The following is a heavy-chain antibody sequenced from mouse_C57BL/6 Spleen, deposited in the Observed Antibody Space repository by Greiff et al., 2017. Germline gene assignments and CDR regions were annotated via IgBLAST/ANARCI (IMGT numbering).Heavy chain of an antibody. D-gene: IGHD2-4*01. CDR3: YYDYDGFAY. J-gene: IGHJ3*01. CDR2: IYPRSGNT. CDR1: GYTFTSYG. V-gene: IGHV1-81*01. Sequence: VQGVESGAELARPGASVKLSCKASGYTFTSYGISWVKQRTGQGLEWIGEIYPRSGNTYYNEKFKGKATLTADKSSSTAYMELRSLTSEDSAVYFCYYDYDGFAYWGQGTLVTVSA.